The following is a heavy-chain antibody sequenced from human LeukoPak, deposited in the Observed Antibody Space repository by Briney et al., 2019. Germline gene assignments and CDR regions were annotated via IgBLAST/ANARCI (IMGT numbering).Heavy chain of an antibody. J-gene: IGHJ5*02. CDR1: GFTLSDYN. Sequence: GGSLRLSCAASGFTLSDYNMNWVRQASGKGLEWVSVIYSGGSTYYADSVKGRFTISRDNSKNTLYLQMNSLRAEDTAVYYCARDQRGFDPWGQGTLVTVSS. V-gene: IGHV3-66*01. CDR3: ARDQRGFDP. CDR2: IYSGGST.